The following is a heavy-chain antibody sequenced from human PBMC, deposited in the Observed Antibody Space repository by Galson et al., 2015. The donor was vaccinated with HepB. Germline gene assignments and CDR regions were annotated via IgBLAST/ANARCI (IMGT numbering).Heavy chain of an antibody. J-gene: IGHJ2*01. CDR2: ISSSRASI. V-gene: IGHV3-21*01. CDR1: GFTFSTYN. D-gene: IGHD6-13*01. CDR3: ARAGSNAWDWFFDL. Sequence: SLRLSCAASGFTFSTYNMNWVRQAPGKGLEWVSSISSSRASIYYADSLRGRFVVSRDNAKNSLFVQMNSLRGEDTAVYYCARAGSNAWDWFFDLWGRGTLVTVSS.